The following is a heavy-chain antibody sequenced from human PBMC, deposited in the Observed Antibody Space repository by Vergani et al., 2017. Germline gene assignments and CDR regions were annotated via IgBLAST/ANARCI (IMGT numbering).Heavy chain of an antibody. CDR2: IGKEGINT. CDR3: AKYLRDSTDGLPDS. D-gene: IGHD2-21*02. Sequence: QVQLVESAGGVVQPGGSLRLSCVASGFTFSNFVMHWIRPAPGKGLEWLAYIGKEGINTRYRDAVKGRFTVSRDNSKDILYLQMDSLRSEDTALYYCAKYLRDSTDGLPDSWGPGTLVIVSS. V-gene: IGHV3-30*02. J-gene: IGHJ4*02. CDR1: GFTFSNFV.